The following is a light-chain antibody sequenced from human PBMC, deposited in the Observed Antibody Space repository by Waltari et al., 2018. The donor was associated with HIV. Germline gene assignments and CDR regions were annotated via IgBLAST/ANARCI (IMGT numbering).Light chain of an antibody. CDR1: SSTLANDY. V-gene: IGLV1-51*01. CDR3: GTWDPRLSVGV. Sequence: QSVLTQPPSVSAAPGQTVTISCSGSSSTLANDYVSWYQPVPGAAPKPLIYDNNKRPSGIPDRFSGSKSGTSATLDITGLQTGDEADYYCGTWDPRLSVGVFGGGTKLTVL. J-gene: IGLJ2*01. CDR2: DNN.